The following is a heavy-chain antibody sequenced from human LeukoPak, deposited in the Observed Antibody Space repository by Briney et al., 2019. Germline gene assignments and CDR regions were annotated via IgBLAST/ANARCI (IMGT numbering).Heavy chain of an antibody. CDR3: ARDQGLGLGY. Sequence: GGSLRLSCAASGFTFSSYGMHWVRQAPGKGLEWVAVISYDGSNKYYADSVKGRFTISRDNAKNSLYLQMNSLRAEDTAVYYCARDQGLGLGYWGQGTLVTVSS. V-gene: IGHV3-30*03. D-gene: IGHD3/OR15-3a*01. CDR2: ISYDGSNK. J-gene: IGHJ4*02. CDR1: GFTFSSYG.